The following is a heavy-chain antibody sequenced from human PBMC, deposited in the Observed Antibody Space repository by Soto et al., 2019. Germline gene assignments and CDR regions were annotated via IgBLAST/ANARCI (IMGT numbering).Heavy chain of an antibody. J-gene: IGHJ3*02. CDR3: ARDPNGDFIGAFDI. CDR1: RFTFSTYA. D-gene: IGHD4-17*01. Sequence: PGGSLRLSCATSRFTFSTYAMTWVRQAPGKGLQWVSSLWGSGHSTNYVDSVKGRFTISRDNSKNTLYLQMNSLRAEDTAVYYWARDPNGDFIGAFDIWGQGIMVTVSS. V-gene: IGHV3-23*01. CDR2: LWGSGHST.